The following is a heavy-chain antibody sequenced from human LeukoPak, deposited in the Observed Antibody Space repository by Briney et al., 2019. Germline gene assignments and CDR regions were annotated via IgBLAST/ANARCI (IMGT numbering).Heavy chain of an antibody. CDR2: ISSSSSYI. CDR3: ARDLDYYESSVSNYDAFDI. D-gene: IGHD3-22*01. Sequence: PGGSLRLSCAASGFTFSSYSMNWVRQAPGKGLEWVSSISSSSSYIYYADSVKGRFTISRDNAKNSLYLEMNSLRAEDTAVYYCARDLDYYESSVSNYDAFDIWGQGTLVTVSS. J-gene: IGHJ3*02. V-gene: IGHV3-21*01. CDR1: GFTFSSYS.